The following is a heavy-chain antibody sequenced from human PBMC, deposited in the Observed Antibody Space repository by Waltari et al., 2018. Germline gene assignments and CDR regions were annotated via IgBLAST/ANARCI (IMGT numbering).Heavy chain of an antibody. V-gene: IGHV1-69*05. CDR1: GGTFSSYA. D-gene: IGHD6-6*01. Sequence: QVQLVQSGAEVKKPGSSVKVSCKASGGTFSSYAISWVRQAPGQGLEWMGGIIPIFGTANYAQKFQGRVTMTRDTSISTAYMELSRLRSDDTAVYYCARIEYSSSSAIDYWGQGTLVTVSS. CDR3: ARIEYSSSSAIDY. CDR2: IIPIFGTA. J-gene: IGHJ4*02.